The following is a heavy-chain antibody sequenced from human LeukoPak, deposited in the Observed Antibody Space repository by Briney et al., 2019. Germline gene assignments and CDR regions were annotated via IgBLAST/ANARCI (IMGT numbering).Heavy chain of an antibody. CDR2: ITGGGSGI. V-gene: IGHV3-23*01. CDR1: GFTFSNYA. J-gene: IGHJ4*02. D-gene: IGHD3-9*01. CDR3: AKWGDYDVLTGYYVSDY. Sequence: GASLRLSCAASGFTFSNYAMSWVRQAPGKGLEWVSAITGGGSGIYYADSMKSRFTISRDNSKNTLYLQTNSLRAEDTAVCYCAKWGDYDVLTGYYVSDYWGQGTLVTVSS.